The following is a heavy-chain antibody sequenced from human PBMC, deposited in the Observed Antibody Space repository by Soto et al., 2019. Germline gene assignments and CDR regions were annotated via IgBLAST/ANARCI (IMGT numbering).Heavy chain of an antibody. Sequence: ASVKVSCKASGGTFSSYAINWVRQATGQGLEWMGWMNPNSGNTGYAQKFQGRVTMTRNTSISTAYMELSSLRSEDTAVYYCARGNTYYDFWSGYLPLDYYYGMDVWGQGTTVTVSS. CDR2: MNPNSGNT. CDR1: GGTFSSYA. J-gene: IGHJ6*02. D-gene: IGHD3-3*01. CDR3: ARGNTYYDFWSGYLPLDYYYGMDV. V-gene: IGHV1-8*02.